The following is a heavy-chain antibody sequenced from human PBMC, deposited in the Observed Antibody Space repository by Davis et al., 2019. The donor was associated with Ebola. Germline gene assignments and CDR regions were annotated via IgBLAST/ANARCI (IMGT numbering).Heavy chain of an antibody. J-gene: IGHJ3*02. D-gene: IGHD1-26*01. CDR1: GGSISSSSYY. V-gene: IGHV4-61*05. CDR2: IYYSGST. Sequence: SETLSLTCTVSGGSISSSSYYWGWIRQPPGKGLEWIGYIYYSGSTNYKPSHKSRVTISVDTSKKQFSLKLNSVTAADTAVYYCAVGNSGSYFGAFDIWGQGTMVTVSS. CDR3: AVGNSGSYFGAFDI.